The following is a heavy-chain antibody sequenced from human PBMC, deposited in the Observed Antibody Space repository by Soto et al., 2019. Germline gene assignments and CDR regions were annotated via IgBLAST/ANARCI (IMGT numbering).Heavy chain of an antibody. V-gene: IGHV4-39*07. J-gene: IGHJ4*02. CDR2: IYYSGST. CDR3: AVAAAGNPVDY. D-gene: IGHD6-13*01. CDR1: GGSISSSSYY. Sequence: SETLSLTCTVSGGSISSSSYYWGWIRQPPGKGLEWIGSIYYSGSTYYNPSLKSRVTISVDTSKNQFSLKLSSVTAADTAVYYCAVAAAGNPVDYWGQGTLVTVSS.